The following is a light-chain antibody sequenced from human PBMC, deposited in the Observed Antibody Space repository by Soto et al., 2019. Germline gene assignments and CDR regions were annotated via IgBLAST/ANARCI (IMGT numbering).Light chain of an antibody. V-gene: IGKV3-15*01. CDR1: LTVSVN. Sequence: DIVMTQSPATLSLSPGERATLSCRASLTVSVNLAWYQQKPGQAPRLVIYGASTRATGVPARFSGSGSGTEFTLTIARVQSEYFALYYCQHYKNWPPITFGQGTRLEIK. J-gene: IGKJ5*01. CDR3: QHYKNWPPIT. CDR2: GAS.